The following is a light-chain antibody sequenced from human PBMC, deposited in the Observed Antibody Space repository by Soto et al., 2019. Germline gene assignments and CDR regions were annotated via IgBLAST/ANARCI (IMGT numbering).Light chain of an antibody. J-gene: IGLJ2*01. Sequence: QSVLTQPPSVSGAPGQRVSISCSGSSSNIGAGFDVHWYQQFPGAAPKLLIYSDINRPSGVPYRFSASKSGTSASLTITGLQTEDEAHYYCQSYDSGVSASVFGGGTKLTVL. CDR2: SDI. CDR3: QSYDSGVSASV. V-gene: IGLV1-40*01. CDR1: SSNIGAGFD.